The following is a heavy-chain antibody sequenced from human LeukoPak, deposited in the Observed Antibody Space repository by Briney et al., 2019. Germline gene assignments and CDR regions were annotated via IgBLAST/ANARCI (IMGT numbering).Heavy chain of an antibody. CDR2: IIIDGRST. CDR3: ARASRYYGGNPLDY. V-gene: IGHV3-74*01. CDR1: GFTFSSYW. J-gene: IGHJ4*02. Sequence: GGSLRLSCAASGFTFSSYWMHWVRQAPGKGLVWVSRIIIDGRSTSYADSVKGRFTISRDNAKNTLYLQMNSLRAEDTAVYYCARASRYYGGNPLDYWGQGTLVTVSS. D-gene: IGHD4-23*01.